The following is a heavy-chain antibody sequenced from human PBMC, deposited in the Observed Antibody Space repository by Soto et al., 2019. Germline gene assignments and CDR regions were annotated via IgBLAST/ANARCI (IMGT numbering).Heavy chain of an antibody. CDR1: GFTFSSYA. Sequence: GGSLRLSCAASGFTFSSYAMSWVRQAPGKGLERVSAISGSGGSTYYADSVKGRFTISRDNSKNTLYLQMNSLRAEDTSVYYCAKDPTSIYSASAFDIWGQGTMVTVSS. J-gene: IGHJ3*02. CDR2: ISGSGGST. CDR3: AKDPTSIYSASAFDI. V-gene: IGHV3-23*01. D-gene: IGHD1-26*01.